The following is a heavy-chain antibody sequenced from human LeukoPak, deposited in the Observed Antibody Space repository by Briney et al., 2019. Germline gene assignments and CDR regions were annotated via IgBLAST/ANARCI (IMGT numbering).Heavy chain of an antibody. D-gene: IGHD3-16*02. V-gene: IGHV3-30*04. Sequence: GGSLRLSCAASGFTFSSYAMHWVRQAPGKGLEWVAVISYDGSNKYYADSVKGRFTISRDNSKNTLYLQMNSLRAEDTAVYYCARGRSYDYVWGSYRTRYYFDYWGQGTLVTVSS. CDR2: ISYDGSNK. CDR1: GFTFSSYA. J-gene: IGHJ4*02. CDR3: ARGRSYDYVWGSYRTRYYFDY.